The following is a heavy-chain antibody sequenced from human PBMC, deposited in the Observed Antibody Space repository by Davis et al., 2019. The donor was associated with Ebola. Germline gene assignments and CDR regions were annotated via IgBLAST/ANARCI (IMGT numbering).Heavy chain of an antibody. CDR2: ISSNGGST. Sequence: GGSLRLSCAASGFTFSSYAMHWVRQAPGKGLEYVSAISSNGGSTYYADSVKGRFTISRDNSKNTLYLQMSSLRAEDTAVYYCVKDRRGYSYGYVPTPLDYWGQGTLVTVSS. CDR1: GFTFSSYA. D-gene: IGHD5-18*01. V-gene: IGHV3-64D*08. CDR3: VKDRRGYSYGYVPTPLDY. J-gene: IGHJ4*02.